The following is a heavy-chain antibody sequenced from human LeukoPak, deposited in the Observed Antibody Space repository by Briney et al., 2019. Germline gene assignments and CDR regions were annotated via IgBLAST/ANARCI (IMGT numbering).Heavy chain of an antibody. J-gene: IGHJ6*03. D-gene: IGHD1-26*01. CDR3: ARGSGSYWSIYYYYMDV. Sequence: GGSLRLSCAASGFTFSSYWMSWVRQAPGKGLEWVANIKQDGSEKYYVDSVKGRFTISRDNAKNSLYLQMNSLRAEDTAVYYCARGSGSYWSIYYYYMDVWGKGTTVTVSS. CDR2: IKQDGSEK. V-gene: IGHV3-7*01. CDR1: GFTFSSYW.